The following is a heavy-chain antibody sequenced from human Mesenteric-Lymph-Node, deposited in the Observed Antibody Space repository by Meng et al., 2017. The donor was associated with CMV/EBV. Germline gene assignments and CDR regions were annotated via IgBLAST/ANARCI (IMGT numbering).Heavy chain of an antibody. J-gene: IGHJ4*02. V-gene: IGHV3-33*06. CDR2: IWYDGSNK. D-gene: IGHD1-26*01. CDR3: AKDSYSGSYLSYFDY. Sequence: GESLKISCAASGFTFSSYGMHWVRQAPGKGLEWVAVIWYDGSNKYYADSVKGRFTISRDYSKNTLYLQMNSLRAEDTAVYYCAKDSYSGSYLSYFDYWGQGTLVTVSS. CDR1: GFTFSSYG.